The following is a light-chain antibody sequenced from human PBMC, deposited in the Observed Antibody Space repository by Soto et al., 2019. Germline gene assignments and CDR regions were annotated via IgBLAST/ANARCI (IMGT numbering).Light chain of an antibody. CDR1: QSVSNNY. Sequence: EIVLTQSPGTLSLSPGERATLSCRASQSVSNNYLAWYQQKPGQAPRLLIYGASNRATGIPDRFSGSGSGTDFTLTISRLEPDDFATYYCQRYNDFQYVFGQGTKL. V-gene: IGKV3-20*01. CDR2: GAS. J-gene: IGKJ2*01. CDR3: QRYNDFQYV.